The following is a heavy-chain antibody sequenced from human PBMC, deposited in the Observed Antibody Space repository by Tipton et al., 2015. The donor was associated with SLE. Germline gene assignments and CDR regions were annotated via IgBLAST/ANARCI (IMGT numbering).Heavy chain of an antibody. CDR3: ANSEGYYDFWSGPSYYMDV. CDR1: GFTFSSYA. CDR2: ISGSGGST. D-gene: IGHD3-3*01. V-gene: IGHV3-23*01. J-gene: IGHJ6*03. Sequence: SLRLSCAASGFTFSSYAMSWVRQAPGKGLEWVSAISGSGGSTYYADSVKGRFTISRDNSKNTLYLQMNSLRAEDTAVYYCANSEGYYDFWSGPSYYMDVWGKAVTVIVSS.